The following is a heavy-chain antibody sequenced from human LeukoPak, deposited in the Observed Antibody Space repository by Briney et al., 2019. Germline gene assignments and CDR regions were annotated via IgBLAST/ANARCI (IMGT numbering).Heavy chain of an antibody. V-gene: IGHV3-23*01. CDR2: ISGSGGST. CDR1: GFTFSSYG. J-gene: IGHJ6*02. D-gene: IGHD2-2*02. CDR3: AKEYCSSTSCYTFSYYYYYGMDV. Sequence: GRSLRLSCAASGFTFSSYGMHWVRQAPGKGLEWVSAISGSGGSTYYADSVKGRFTISRDNSKNTLYLQMNSLRAEDTAVYYCAKEYCSSTSCYTFSYYYYYGMDVWGQGTTVTVSS.